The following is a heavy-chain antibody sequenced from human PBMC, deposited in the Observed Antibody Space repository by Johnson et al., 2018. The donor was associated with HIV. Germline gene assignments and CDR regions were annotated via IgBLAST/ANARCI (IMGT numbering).Heavy chain of an antibody. J-gene: IGHJ3*02. CDR3: AKDLVVTAPGAFDI. D-gene: IGHD2-21*02. CDR2: IRYDGSNK. Sequence: VQLVESGGGVVQPGGSLRLSCAASGFTFSSYGMHWVRQAPGKGLEWVTFIRYDGSNKYYADSVKGRFTISRDNSKNTLYLHMSSLRAEDTAVYYCAKDLVVTAPGAFDIWGQGTMVTVSS. V-gene: IGHV3-30*02. CDR1: GFTFSSYG.